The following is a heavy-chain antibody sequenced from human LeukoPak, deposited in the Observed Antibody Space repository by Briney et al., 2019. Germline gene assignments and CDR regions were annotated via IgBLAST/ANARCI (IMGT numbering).Heavy chain of an antibody. CDR1: GGSISSGWW. J-gene: IGHJ4*02. V-gene: IGHV4-4*02. CDR3: ARSGSGYLRYYLDS. D-gene: IGHD5-12*01. CDR2: IHHSGTT. Sequence: SETLSLTCAVSGGSISSGWWWSWVRQSPGKGLEWIAEIHHSGTTHYNPSLKSRLSISVDKSKNQFSLKLTSMAAADTAVYYCARSGSGYLRYYLDSWGQGTLVTVSS.